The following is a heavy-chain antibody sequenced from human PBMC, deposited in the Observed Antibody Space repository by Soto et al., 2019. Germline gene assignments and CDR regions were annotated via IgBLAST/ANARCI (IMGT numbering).Heavy chain of an antibody. Sequence: SETLSLTCTVSGGSISSYYWSWIRQPPGKGLEWIGYIYYSGSTNYNPSLKSRVTISVDTSKNQFSLKLSSVTAADTAVYYCARHVLHNEYSSSYYFDYWGQGTLVTVSS. V-gene: IGHV4-59*08. J-gene: IGHJ4*02. CDR3: ARHVLHNEYSSSYYFDY. CDR1: GGSISSYY. D-gene: IGHD6-6*01. CDR2: IYYSGST.